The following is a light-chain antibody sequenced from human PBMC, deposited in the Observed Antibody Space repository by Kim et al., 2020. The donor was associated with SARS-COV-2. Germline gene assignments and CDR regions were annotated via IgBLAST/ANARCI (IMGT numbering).Light chain of an antibody. CDR2: GAS. CDR3: QQYGIFPRT. Sequence: AYVGDRNTITCEGKQNIRKVIYLFQKKRGEAPKRLCYGASNLQVVVSSSCSGGGAGARIFFTISSHQPENIATYYCQQYGIFPRTFGQGTRLEIK. J-gene: IGKJ5*01. V-gene: IGKV1-33*01. CDR1: QNIRKV.